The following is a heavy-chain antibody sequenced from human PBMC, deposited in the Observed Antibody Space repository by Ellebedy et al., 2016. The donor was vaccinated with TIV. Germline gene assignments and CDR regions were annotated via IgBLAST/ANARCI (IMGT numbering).Heavy chain of an antibody. V-gene: IGHV7-4-1*02. D-gene: IGHD4-23*01. CDR3: ARDRYYGGNYRGIDY. CDR2: IDTKTGNP. Sequence: AASVKVSCKTSGYTFTRYDMIWVRQAPGQGLEWMGWIDTKTGNPTYAQGFTGRFVFSLDTSVSTAYLQISNLKAEDTAVFYCARDRYYGGNYRGIDYWGQGTLVTVSS. J-gene: IGHJ4*02. CDR1: GYTFTRYD.